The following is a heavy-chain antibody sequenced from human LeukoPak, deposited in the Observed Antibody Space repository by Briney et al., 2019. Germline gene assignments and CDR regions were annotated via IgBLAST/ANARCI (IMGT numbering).Heavy chain of an antibody. J-gene: IGHJ4*02. CDR2: IYNGGGT. V-gene: IGHV3-53*01. CDR3: ARSHSTSWYWYDY. Sequence: PGGSLRLSCAASGFTVSSNYMSWVRQGPGKGLVWVSIIYNGGGTYYADSVKGRFTISRDNSKNTLYLQMNSLRVEDTAIYYCARSHSTSWYWYDYWGQGTLVTVSS. D-gene: IGHD6-13*01. CDR1: GFTVSSNY.